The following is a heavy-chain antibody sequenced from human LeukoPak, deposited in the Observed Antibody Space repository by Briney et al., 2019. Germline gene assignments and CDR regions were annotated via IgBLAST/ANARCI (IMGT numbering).Heavy chain of an antibody. Sequence: GGSLRLSCAASGFTFSSYAMHWVRQAPGKGLEYVSAISSNGGSTYYANSVKGRFTISRDNSKNTLYLQMCSLRAEDMAVYYCASSYGDHGGSRLKYYYYYYMDVWGKGTTVTVSS. CDR2: ISSNGGST. CDR3: ASSYGDHGGSRLKYYYYYYMDV. D-gene: IGHD4-17*01. J-gene: IGHJ6*03. V-gene: IGHV3-64*01. CDR1: GFTFSSYA.